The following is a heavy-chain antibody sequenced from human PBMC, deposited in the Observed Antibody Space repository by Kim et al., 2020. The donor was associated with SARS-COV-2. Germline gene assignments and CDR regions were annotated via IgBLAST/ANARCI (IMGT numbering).Heavy chain of an antibody. V-gene: IGHV4-34*01. CDR2: INESGKI. CDR3: ARKEFWSGPTAIDFLDD. CDR1: GWSFSGYS. Sequence: SETLSLTCGVHGWSFSGYSWSWIRQTPGKGLEWIGEINESGKINYNPSLKSRGTISLDKSKNQFSLNLGSVTAADTALYYCARKEFWSGPTAIDFLDDWG. D-gene: IGHD3-3*01. J-gene: IGHJ1*01.